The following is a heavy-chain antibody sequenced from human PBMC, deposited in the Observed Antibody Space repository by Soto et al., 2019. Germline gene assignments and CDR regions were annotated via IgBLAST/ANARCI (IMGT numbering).Heavy chain of an antibody. CDR3: ARGDSTDCSNGVCSFFYNHDLDV. Sequence: ASVKVSCKASGYSFTDYHIHWVRQAPGQGLEWLGRINPKSGGTSTAQKFQGWVTMTTDTSISTASMELTRLTSDDTAIYYCARGDSTDCSNGVCSFFYNHDLDVWGQGTTVTVSS. V-gene: IGHV1-2*04. D-gene: IGHD2-8*01. CDR2: INPKSGGT. J-gene: IGHJ6*02. CDR1: GYSFTDYH.